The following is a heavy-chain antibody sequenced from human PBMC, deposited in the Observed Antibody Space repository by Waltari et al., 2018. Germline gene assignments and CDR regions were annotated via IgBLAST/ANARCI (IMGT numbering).Heavy chain of an antibody. Sequence: QVQLVESGGGVVQHGRSLRLSCAASGFTFSSYGMHWVRQAPGKGLEWVAVIWYDGSNKYYADSVKGRFTISRDNSKNTLYLQMNSLRAEDTAVYYCARDLRYFDWFGDTSFDYWGQGTLVTVSS. D-gene: IGHD3-9*01. J-gene: IGHJ4*02. CDR2: IWYDGSNK. CDR3: ARDLRYFDWFGDTSFDY. V-gene: IGHV3-33*01. CDR1: GFTFSSYG.